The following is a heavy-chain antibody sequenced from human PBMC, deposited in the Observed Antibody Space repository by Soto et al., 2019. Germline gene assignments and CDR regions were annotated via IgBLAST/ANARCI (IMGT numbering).Heavy chain of an antibody. Sequence: PSETLSLTCTVSGDSGGFISSSSYHWGWIRQPPGKGLEWIGNIYYSGSTYYNPPLKSRVTISGDTSKNQFSLRLTSVTAADTAVYYCARHPPYGPLDYWGQGTLVTVSS. CDR2: IYYSGST. D-gene: IGHD4-17*01. CDR3: ARHPPYGPLDY. V-gene: IGHV4-39*01. J-gene: IGHJ4*02. CDR1: GDSGGFISSSSYH.